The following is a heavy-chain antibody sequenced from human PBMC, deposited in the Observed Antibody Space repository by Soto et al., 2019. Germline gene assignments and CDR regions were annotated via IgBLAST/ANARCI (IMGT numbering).Heavy chain of an antibody. CDR3: VKDPYIGGWYGYFQH. D-gene: IGHD6-19*01. J-gene: IGHJ1*01. Sequence: AGGSLRLSCSACGFIFSNYAIHWVRLAPWKGLEFVSAISDNGVRTYYAASVRGRFTISRDRSKNTLYLQMSSLRPEDTAVYYCVKDPYIGGWYGYFQHLGQGTLLTVSS. V-gene: IGHV3-64D*06. CDR1: GFIFSNYA. CDR2: ISDNGVRT.